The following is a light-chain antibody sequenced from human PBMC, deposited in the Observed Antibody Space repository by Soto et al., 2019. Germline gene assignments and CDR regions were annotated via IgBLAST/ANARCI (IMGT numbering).Light chain of an antibody. V-gene: IGKV3-20*01. CDR3: QQYGSSPRT. CDR2: GAS. CDR1: QSVSSSY. J-gene: IGKJ4*01. Sequence: EIVLTQSPGTLSLSPGERATLSCRASQSVSSSYLAWYQQKPGQAPRLLIYGASSRATGIPDRFSGSGSGTDFTLTISIVEPEDFAVYYCQQYGSSPRTFGGGTKVEIK.